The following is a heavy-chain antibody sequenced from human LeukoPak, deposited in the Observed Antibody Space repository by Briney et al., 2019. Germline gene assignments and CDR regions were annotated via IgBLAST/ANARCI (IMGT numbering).Heavy chain of an antibody. D-gene: IGHD2-15*01. J-gene: IGHJ4*02. CDR3: ARDLGGLEVY. CDR1: GYTFTVYY. CDR2: INPNSGGT. Sequence: ASVNVSFTASGYTFTVYYMHWVRQAPGQGLEWMGRINPNSGGTNYAQKFQGRVTMTRDTSISTAYMELSRLRSDDTAVYYCARDLGGLEVYWGQGTLVTVSS. V-gene: IGHV1-2*06.